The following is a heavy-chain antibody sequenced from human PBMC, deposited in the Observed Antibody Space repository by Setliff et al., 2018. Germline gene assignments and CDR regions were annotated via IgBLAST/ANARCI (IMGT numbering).Heavy chain of an antibody. J-gene: IGHJ4*02. D-gene: IGHD3-10*01. CDR1: GFSLSTSGVG. Sequence: SGPTLVNPTQTLTLTCTLSGFSLSTSGVGVGWIRQPPGKALEWLALIYWDDDKRYSPSLKSRLTITKDASKDQVVLTMTKMDPVDTATYYCAHKAIPSEGSTFVYWGQGKLVTVSS. CDR2: IYWDDDK. V-gene: IGHV2-5*02. CDR3: AHKAIPSEGSTFVY.